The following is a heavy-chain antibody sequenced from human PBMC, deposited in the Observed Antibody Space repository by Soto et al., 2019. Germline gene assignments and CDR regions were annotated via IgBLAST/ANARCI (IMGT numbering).Heavy chain of an antibody. CDR3: AAALGSAPGLDY. Sequence: QVQLQESGPGLVKPSQTLSLTCSVSGASIVSHYHWPGLRQPRRGGLGLMGYIFNSGNNFYNPFLTSRPSISTGTSGNDFTLERTSVTAVDSAAYYGAAALGSAPGLDYWGQGTLVTVSS. V-gene: IGHV4-30-4*08. D-gene: IGHD6-13*01. CDR2: IFNSGNN. CDR1: GASIVSHYH. J-gene: IGHJ4*02.